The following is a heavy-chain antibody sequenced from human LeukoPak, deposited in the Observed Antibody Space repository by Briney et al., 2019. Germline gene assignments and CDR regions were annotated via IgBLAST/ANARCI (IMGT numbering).Heavy chain of an antibody. D-gene: IGHD6-19*01. J-gene: IGHJ4*02. CDR2: IYHSGST. Sequence: PSETLSLTCTVSGYSISSGYYWGWIRQPPGKGLEWIGSIYHSGSTYYNPSLKSRVTISVDTSKNQFSLKLSSVTAADTAVYYCARVGSSGWYLLDYWGQGTLVTVSS. CDR1: GYSISSGYY. V-gene: IGHV4-38-2*02. CDR3: ARVGSSGWYLLDY.